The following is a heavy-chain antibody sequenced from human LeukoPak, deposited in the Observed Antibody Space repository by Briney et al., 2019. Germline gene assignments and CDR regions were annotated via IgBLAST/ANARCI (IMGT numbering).Heavy chain of an antibody. CDR1: GYTFTGYY. D-gene: IGHD3-10*01. Sequence: GASVKVSCKASGYTFTGYYMHWVRQAPGQGLEWMGWINPNSGGTNYAQKFQGRVTMTRDTSISTAYMELSRLRSDDTAVYYCTYGSGSDQNWYFDLWGRGTLVTVSS. CDR2: INPNSGGT. V-gene: IGHV1-2*02. J-gene: IGHJ2*01. CDR3: TYGSGSDQNWYFDL.